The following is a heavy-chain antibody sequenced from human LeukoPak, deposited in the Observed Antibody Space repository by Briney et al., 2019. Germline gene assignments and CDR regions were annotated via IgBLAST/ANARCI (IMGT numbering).Heavy chain of an antibody. Sequence: KSGGSLRLSCAASGFTFSDYYMSWIRQAPGKGLEWVSYISSSGSAIYYADSVKGRFTISRDNAKNSLYLQMNSLRAEDTAVYYCARSIAAAGYFDYWGQGTLVTVSS. CDR1: GFTFSDYY. CDR2: ISSSGSAI. V-gene: IGHV3-11*01. J-gene: IGHJ4*02. CDR3: ARSIAAAGYFDY. D-gene: IGHD6-13*01.